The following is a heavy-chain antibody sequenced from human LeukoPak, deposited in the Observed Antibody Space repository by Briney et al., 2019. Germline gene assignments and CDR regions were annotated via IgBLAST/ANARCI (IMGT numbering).Heavy chain of an antibody. D-gene: IGHD1-26*01. CDR3: ARYSGSYYLWWYFDL. J-gene: IGHJ2*01. CDR1: GGSISSYY. Sequence: SETLSLTCTVSGGSISSYYWSWIRQPPGEGLEWIGYIYYSGSTNYNPSLKSRVTMSVDTSKNQFSLKLSSVTAADTAVYYCARYSGSYYLWWYFDLWGRGTLVTVSS. CDR2: IYYSGST. V-gene: IGHV4-59*01.